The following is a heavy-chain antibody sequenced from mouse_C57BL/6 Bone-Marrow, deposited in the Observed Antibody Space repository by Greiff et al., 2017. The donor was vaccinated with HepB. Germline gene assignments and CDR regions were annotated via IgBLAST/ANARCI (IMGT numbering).Heavy chain of an antibody. CDR1: GYTFTSYW. J-gene: IGHJ2*01. V-gene: IGHV1-61*01. Sequence: QVQLQQPGAELVRPGSSVKLSCKASGYTFTSYWMDWVKQRPGQGLEWIGNIYPYDSETHYNQKFKDKATLTVDKSSSTAYMQLSSLTSEDSAVYYCARADHHTYSAGGRDYWGQGTTLTVSS. CDR2: IYPYDSET. D-gene: IGHD5-1-1*01. CDR3: ARADHHTYSAGGRDY.